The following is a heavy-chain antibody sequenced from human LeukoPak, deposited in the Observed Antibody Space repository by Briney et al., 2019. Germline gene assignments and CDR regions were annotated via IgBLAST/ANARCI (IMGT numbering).Heavy chain of an antibody. Sequence: PGRSLRLSCAASGFTFDDYAMHWVRQAPGKGLEWVSGISWNSGSIGYADSVKGRFTISRDNAKNSLYLQMNSLRAEDTALYYCAKGKGLGYYGSGSLSRGGMDVWGQGTTVTVSS. CDR2: ISWNSGSI. D-gene: IGHD3-10*01. CDR3: AKGKGLGYYGSGSLSRGGMDV. V-gene: IGHV3-9*01. CDR1: GFTFDDYA. J-gene: IGHJ6*02.